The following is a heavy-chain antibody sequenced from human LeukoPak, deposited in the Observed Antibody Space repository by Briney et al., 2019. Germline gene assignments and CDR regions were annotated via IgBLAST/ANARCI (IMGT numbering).Heavy chain of an antibody. Sequence: SETLSLTCTVSGGSISSYYWSWIRQPAGKGLEWIGRIYSSGGTTYNPSLKSRVTMSVDTSRNEFSLQLSSVTAADTAVYYCARSAQTVTTFPLDYWGQGTLVTVSS. J-gene: IGHJ4*02. CDR3: ARSAQTVTTFPLDY. CDR2: IYSSGGT. V-gene: IGHV4-4*07. D-gene: IGHD4-17*01. CDR1: GGSISSYY.